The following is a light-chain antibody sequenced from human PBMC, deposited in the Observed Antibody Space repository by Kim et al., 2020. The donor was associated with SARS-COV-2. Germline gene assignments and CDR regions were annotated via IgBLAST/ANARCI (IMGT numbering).Light chain of an antibody. CDR2: WAS. CDR1: QSVLYSSNNKNY. J-gene: IGKJ1*01. Sequence: DIVMTQSPDSLALSLGERATINCKSSQSVLYSSNNKNYLAWYQQKPGQPPKLLIYWASTRESGVPDRFSGGGSGTDFTLTISSLQAEDVSVYYCQQYYSTPWTFGQGTKVDIK. CDR3: QQYYSTPWT. V-gene: IGKV4-1*01.